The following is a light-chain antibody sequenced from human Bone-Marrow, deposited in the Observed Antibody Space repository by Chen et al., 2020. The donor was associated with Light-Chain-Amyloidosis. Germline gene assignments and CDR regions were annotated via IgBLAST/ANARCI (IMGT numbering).Light chain of an antibody. Sequence: SYELTQPPSVSVSSGQTARITCSGDDLPTKYAYWYQQKPGQDPVLVIHRDTERPSGISERFSGASSGKPATLTIRGVQAEDEADYHCQSADSSGTYEVIFGGGTKLTVL. CDR1: DLPTKY. CDR3: QSADSSGTYEVI. V-gene: IGLV3-25*03. CDR2: RDT. J-gene: IGLJ2*01.